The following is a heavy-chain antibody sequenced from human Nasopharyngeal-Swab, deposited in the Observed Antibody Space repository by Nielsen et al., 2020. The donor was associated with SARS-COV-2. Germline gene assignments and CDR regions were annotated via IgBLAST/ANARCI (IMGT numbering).Heavy chain of an antibody. J-gene: IGHJ6*02. V-gene: IGHV2-5*02. CDR2: IFWDDDK. Sequence: RQAPGKALEWLADIFWDDDKWYSPSPEGRLSITKDTTKIQVVLRMTNVDPVDTGTYYCARVDVSGFYYYGLDVWGQGTTVTVSS. D-gene: IGHD5-12*01. CDR3: ARVDVSGFYYYGLDV.